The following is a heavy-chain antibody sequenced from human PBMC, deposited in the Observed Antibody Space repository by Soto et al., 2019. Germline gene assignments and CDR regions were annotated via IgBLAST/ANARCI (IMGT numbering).Heavy chain of an antibody. Sequence: GGSLRLSCAASGFTFSSCAMSWVRQAPGKGLEWVSAISGSGGSTYYADSVKGRFTISRDNSKNTLYLQMNSLRAEDTAVYYCANSKCLREVDGFNYWAQGTFVTVSS. CDR3: ANSKCLREVDGFNY. J-gene: IGHJ4*02. D-gene: IGHD5-12*01. V-gene: IGHV3-23*01. CDR2: ISGSGGST. CDR1: GFTFSSCA.